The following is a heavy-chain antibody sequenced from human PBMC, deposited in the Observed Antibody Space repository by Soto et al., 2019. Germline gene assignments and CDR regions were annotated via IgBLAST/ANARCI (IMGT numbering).Heavy chain of an antibody. CDR2: IYYSGYT. CDR1: GGSISSSSYY. D-gene: IGHD3-16*01. Sequence: QLQLQESGPGLVKPSETLSLTCTVSGGSISSSSYYWGWIRQPPGKGLEWIGSIYYSGYTYYNPXLKSRVTKSVDXSXNXXSLKLSSVTAADTAVYYCARHNGPLYVGYYYDMDVWGQGTTVTVSS. CDR3: ARHNGPLYVGYYYDMDV. J-gene: IGHJ6*02. V-gene: IGHV4-39*01.